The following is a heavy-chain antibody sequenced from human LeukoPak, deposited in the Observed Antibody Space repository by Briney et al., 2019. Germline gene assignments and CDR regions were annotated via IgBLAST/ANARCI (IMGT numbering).Heavy chain of an antibody. J-gene: IGHJ4*02. D-gene: IGHD3-10*01. CDR2: ISSSSYI. V-gene: IGHV3-21*04. CDR3: ARDRGFY. CDR1: GFTFSSYS. Sequence: GGSLRLSCAASGFTFSSYSMTWVRQAPGKGLEWVSSISSSSYIYYADSVKGRFTISRDNAKNSLYLQMNSLRAEDTAVYYCARDRGFYWGQGTLVTVSS.